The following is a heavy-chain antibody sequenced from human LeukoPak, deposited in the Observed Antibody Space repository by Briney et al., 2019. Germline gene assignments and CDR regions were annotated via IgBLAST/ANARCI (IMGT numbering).Heavy chain of an antibody. J-gene: IGHJ4*02. Sequence: SETLSLICTVSGGSISSYYWSWIRQPPGKGLEWIGYIYYSGSTNYNPSLKSRVPISVDTSKNQFSLKLSSVTAADSAVYYCARAIAGGYFDHWGQGTLVTVSS. V-gene: IGHV4-59*01. CDR2: IYYSGST. D-gene: IGHD6-13*01. CDR3: ARAIAGGYFDH. CDR1: GGSISSYY.